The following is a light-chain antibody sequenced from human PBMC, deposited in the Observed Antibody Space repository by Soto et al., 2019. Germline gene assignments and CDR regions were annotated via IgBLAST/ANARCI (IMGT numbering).Light chain of an antibody. CDR3: HQYHNWPRT. Sequence: EIVMTQSPATLSVSPGERATLSCRASQSVSSDLAWYQQKPGQTPSLLIYAASTRATGIPARFSGSGSGTEFPLPITSLQSEDFAVYYCHQYHNWPRTFGQGTKVEI. V-gene: IGKV3D-15*01. CDR2: AAS. J-gene: IGKJ1*01. CDR1: QSVSSD.